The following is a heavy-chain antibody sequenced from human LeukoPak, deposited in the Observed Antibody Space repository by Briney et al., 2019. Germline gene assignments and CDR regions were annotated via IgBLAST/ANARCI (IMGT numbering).Heavy chain of an antibody. D-gene: IGHD6-13*01. V-gene: IGHV4-39*01. CDR3: ARGGAARWFDP. CDR2: IYYSGST. Sequence: PSETLSLTCTVSGGSISSSSYNWGGIRQPPGKGLEWIGSIYYSGSTYYNPSLKSRVTISVDTSKNQFSLKLSSVTAADTAVYYCARGGAARWFDPWGQGTLVTVSS. CDR1: GGSISSSSYN. J-gene: IGHJ5*02.